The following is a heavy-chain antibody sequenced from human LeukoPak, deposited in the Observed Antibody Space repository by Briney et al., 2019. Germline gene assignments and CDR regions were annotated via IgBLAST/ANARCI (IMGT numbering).Heavy chain of an antibody. CDR2: ISSSSSYI. D-gene: IGHD3-3*01. J-gene: IGHJ4*02. CDR3: ARGTDFWSDSDLDY. Sequence: GGSLRLSCAASGFTFSSYSMNWVRQAPGKGLEWVSSISSSSSYIYYADSVKGRFTISRDNVKNSLYLQMNSLRAEDTAVYYCARGTDFWSDSDLDYWGQGTLVTVSS. V-gene: IGHV3-21*01. CDR1: GFTFSSYS.